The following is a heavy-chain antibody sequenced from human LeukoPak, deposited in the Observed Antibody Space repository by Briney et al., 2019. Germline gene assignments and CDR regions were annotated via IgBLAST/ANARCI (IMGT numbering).Heavy chain of an antibody. CDR1: GYSFTSYW. CDR2: IYPGDSDT. CDR3: ARVSSLSPSAFDY. V-gene: IGHV5-51*01. Sequence: GESLKISGKGLGYSFTSYWRGWVGRLPGKGLDWMGIIYPGDSDTRYSPPFQSQVTISDDKSISTAYLQWSSLTASDTAMYYCARVSSLSPSAFDYWGQGTLVTVSS. J-gene: IGHJ4*02. D-gene: IGHD2/OR15-2a*01.